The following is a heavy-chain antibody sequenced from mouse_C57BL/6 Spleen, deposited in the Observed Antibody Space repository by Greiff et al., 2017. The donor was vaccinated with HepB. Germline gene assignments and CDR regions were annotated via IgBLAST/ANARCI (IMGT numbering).Heavy chain of an antibody. CDR3: AREEFITTVFDY. J-gene: IGHJ2*01. V-gene: IGHV1-59*01. CDR1: GYTFTSYW. CDR2: IDPSDSYT. Sequence: VQLQQPGAELVRPGTSVKLSCKASGYTFTSYWMHWVKQRPGQGLEWIGVIDPSDSYTNYNQKFKGKATLTVDTSSSTAYMQLSSLTSEDSAVYYCAREEFITTVFDYWGQGTTLTVSS. D-gene: IGHD1-1*01.